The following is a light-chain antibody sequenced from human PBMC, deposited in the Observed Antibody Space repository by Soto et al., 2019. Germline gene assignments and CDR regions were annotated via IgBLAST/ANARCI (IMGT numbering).Light chain of an antibody. Sequence: DIHMTQSLSTMSASVGDRVTITCRGSQSISSWLAWYQQKPGKAPKLLIYDASSLESGVPSRFSGSGSGTEFTLTISSLQPDDFATYYCQQYNSYSLTFGRGTKVDIK. CDR1: QSISSW. V-gene: IGKV1-5*01. CDR3: QQYNSYSLT. J-gene: IGKJ1*01. CDR2: DAS.